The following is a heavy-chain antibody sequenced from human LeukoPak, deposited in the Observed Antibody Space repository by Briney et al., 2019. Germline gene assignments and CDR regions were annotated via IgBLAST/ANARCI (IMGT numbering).Heavy chain of an antibody. CDR2: IYYSGST. J-gene: IGHJ4*02. Sequence: KPWETLSLTCTVSGGSISSSSYYWGWIRQPPGKGLEWIGSIYYSGSTYYNPSLKSRVTISVDTSKNQFSLKLSSVTAADTAVYYCARHRRDTALDYWGQGTLVTVSS. D-gene: IGHD5-18*01. CDR1: GGSISSSSYY. V-gene: IGHV4-39*01. CDR3: ARHRRDTALDY.